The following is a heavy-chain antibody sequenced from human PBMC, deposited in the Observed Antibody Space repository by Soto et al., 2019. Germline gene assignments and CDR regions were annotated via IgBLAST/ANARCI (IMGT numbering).Heavy chain of an antibody. CDR1: GFTFSSYS. J-gene: IGHJ6*03. D-gene: IGHD2-15*01. Sequence: PGGSLRLSCAASGFTFSSYSMNWVRQAPGKGLEWVSSISSSSSYIYYADSVKGRFTISRDNAKNSLYLQMNSLRAEDTAVYYCARGAAWSYFYYMDVWGKGTTVTVSS. CDR3: ARGAAWSYFYYMDV. V-gene: IGHV3-21*01. CDR2: ISSSSSYI.